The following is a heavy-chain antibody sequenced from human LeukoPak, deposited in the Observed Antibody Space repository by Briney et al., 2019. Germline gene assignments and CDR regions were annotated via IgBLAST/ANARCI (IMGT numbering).Heavy chain of an antibody. Sequence: GASVKVSCKASGGTFSSYAISWVRQAPGQGLEWMGWISAYNGNTNYAQKLQGRVTMTTDTSTSTAYMELRSLRSDDTAVYYCARDLEYSSGSVPFDYWGQGTLVTVSS. D-gene: IGHD6-19*01. CDR1: GGTFSSYA. CDR3: ARDLEYSSGSVPFDY. J-gene: IGHJ4*02. V-gene: IGHV1-18*01. CDR2: ISAYNGNT.